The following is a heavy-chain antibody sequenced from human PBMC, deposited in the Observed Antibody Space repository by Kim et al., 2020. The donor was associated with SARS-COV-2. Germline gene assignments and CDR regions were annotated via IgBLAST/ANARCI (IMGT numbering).Heavy chain of an antibody. CDR1: GYSFSNYG. D-gene: IGHD3-22*01. J-gene: IGHJ4*01. CDR3: APYYDSNSYRGQWD. V-gene: IGHV1-18*01. Sequence: ASVKVSCKASGYSFSNYGLVWARQAPGQGLEWMGWISSNSGHTKYAQNVQGRVTLTTDTSTNTGYMELSSLRSDDTVVYYCAPYYDSNSYRGQWDWGQGTPVTVSS. CDR2: ISSNSGHT.